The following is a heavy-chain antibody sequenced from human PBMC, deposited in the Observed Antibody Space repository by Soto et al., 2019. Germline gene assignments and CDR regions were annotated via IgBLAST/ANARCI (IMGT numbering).Heavy chain of an antibody. V-gene: IGHV3-7*05. CDR2: IKQDGSEK. Sequence: GGSMRLSCAASGLNFSNLWMSWVRQAPEKGLEWVANIKQDGSEKYYVDSVKGRFTISRDNAKNSLYLQMNSLRAEDTAVYYCARDDYSSSWYYFDYWGQGTLVTVSS. J-gene: IGHJ4*02. CDR1: GLNFSNLW. CDR3: ARDDYSSSWYYFDY. D-gene: IGHD6-13*01.